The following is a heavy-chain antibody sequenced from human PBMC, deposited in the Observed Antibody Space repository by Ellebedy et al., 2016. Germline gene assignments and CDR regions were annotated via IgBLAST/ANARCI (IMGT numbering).Heavy chain of an antibody. V-gene: IGHV3-7*01. CDR3: ARDVPPPQWELRGMT. D-gene: IGHD1-26*01. CDR1: GITFSSYW. Sequence: GGSLRLSXAASGITFSSYWMTWVRQAPGKGLEWVANIKQDGSAKYYVDSVKGRFTISRDNAKNSVYLQMNSLRAEDTAVYYCARDVPPPQWELRGMTWGQGTLVTVSS. CDR2: IKQDGSAK. J-gene: IGHJ5*02.